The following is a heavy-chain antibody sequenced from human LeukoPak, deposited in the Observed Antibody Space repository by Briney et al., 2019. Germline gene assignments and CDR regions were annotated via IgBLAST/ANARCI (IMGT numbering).Heavy chain of an antibody. CDR3: ARDHTFGGVIPYH. D-gene: IGHD3-16*02. CDR1: GGTFSDYA. CDR2: TIPIFGTT. V-gene: IGHV1-69*06. J-gene: IGHJ5*02. Sequence: ASVKVSCKASGGTFSDYAINWVRQPPGQGLEWMGGTIPIFGTTNYAQKFQGRVTITADKSTNIAYMELTSLKSEDTAVYYCARDHTFGGVIPYHWGQGTLVTVSS.